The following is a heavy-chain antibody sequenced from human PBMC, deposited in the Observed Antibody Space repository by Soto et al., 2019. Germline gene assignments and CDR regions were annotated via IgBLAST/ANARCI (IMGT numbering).Heavy chain of an antibody. J-gene: IGHJ4*02. CDR1: GFTFSTYA. D-gene: IGHD4-17*01. CDR3: AKKGVTTPTSYFFDY. CDR2: ISDNGVNR. V-gene: IGHV3-23*01. Sequence: PGGSLRLSCAASGFTFSTYAMSWVRQAPGKGPEWVSGISDNGVNRYYADSVKGRFTISRDNSKNTLYLQMNSLGAEDTALYFCAKKGVTTPTSYFFDYWGQGTLVTVSS.